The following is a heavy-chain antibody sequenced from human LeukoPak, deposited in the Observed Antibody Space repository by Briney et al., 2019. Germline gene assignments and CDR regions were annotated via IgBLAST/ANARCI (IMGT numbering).Heavy chain of an antibody. J-gene: IGHJ3*02. D-gene: IGHD3-3*01. Sequence: SETLSLTCTVSGGSISRYYWSWIRQPPGKGLEWTGYIYYSGSTNYNPSLKSRVTISVDTSKNQFSLKLSSVTAADTAVYYCARGRFYDFWSGYYRIDAFDIWGQGTMVTVSS. V-gene: IGHV4-59*01. CDR1: GGSISRYY. CDR3: ARGRFYDFWSGYYRIDAFDI. CDR2: IYYSGST.